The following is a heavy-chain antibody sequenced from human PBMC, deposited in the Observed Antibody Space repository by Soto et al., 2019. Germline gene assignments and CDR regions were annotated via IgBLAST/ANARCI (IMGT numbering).Heavy chain of an antibody. V-gene: IGHV2-5*02. CDR1: GFSLSTSGVG. D-gene: IGHD6-19*01. CDR3: AHIRRGSSGWYLSY. Sequence: QITLKESGPTLVKPTQTLTLTCTFSGFSLSTSGVGVGWIRQPPGKALEWLALIYWDDDKRYSPSLKSRLTIPKDTSKNQVVLTMTNMDPVDTATYYCAHIRRGSSGWYLSYWGQGTLVTVSS. J-gene: IGHJ4*02. CDR2: IYWDDDK.